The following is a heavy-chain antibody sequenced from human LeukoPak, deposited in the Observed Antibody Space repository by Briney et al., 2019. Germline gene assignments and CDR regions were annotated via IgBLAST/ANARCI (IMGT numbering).Heavy chain of an antibody. J-gene: IGHJ4*02. CDR1: GFTVSSNY. CDR2: ISGSGGST. D-gene: IGHD5-12*01. CDR3: AKERDIVATIFLDY. Sequence: GGSLRLSCAASGFTVSSNYMSWVRQAPGKGLEWVSAISGSGGSTYYADSVKGRFTISRDNSKNTLYLQMNSLRAEDTAVYYCAKERDIVATIFLDYWGQGTLVTVSS. V-gene: IGHV3-23*01.